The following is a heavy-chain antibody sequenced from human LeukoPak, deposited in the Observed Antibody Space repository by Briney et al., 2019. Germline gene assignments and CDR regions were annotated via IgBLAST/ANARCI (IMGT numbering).Heavy chain of an antibody. D-gene: IGHD2-21*02. V-gene: IGHV1-2*02. CDR1: RHTFTVYH. CDR3: ALVTSGNWWFDP. J-gene: IGHJ5*02. Sequence: ASVKVSCKASRHTFTVYHVHWARQAPGQGLEWMGWINPDSGVTNYAQNLQARVTMTRDTSISTVFLDLSSLRSDDTAVYYCALVTSGNWWFDPWGQGTLVTVSS. CDR2: INPDSGVT.